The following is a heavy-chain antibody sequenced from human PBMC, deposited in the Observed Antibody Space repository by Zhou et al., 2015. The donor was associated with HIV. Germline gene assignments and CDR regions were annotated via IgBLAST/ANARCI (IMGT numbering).Heavy chain of an antibody. CDR2: IIPILGIA. D-gene: IGHD2-8*01. Sequence: QVQLVQSGAEVKKPGSSVKVSCKASGGTFSSYTISWVRQAPGQGLEWMGRIIPILGIANYAQKFQGRVTITADKSTSTAYMELSSLRSEDTAVYYCARDTPRPHYCTNGVCYNDIWGQGTMVTVSS. CDR1: GGTFSSYT. V-gene: IGHV1-69*08. J-gene: IGHJ3*02. CDR3: ARDTPRPHYCTNGVCYNDI.